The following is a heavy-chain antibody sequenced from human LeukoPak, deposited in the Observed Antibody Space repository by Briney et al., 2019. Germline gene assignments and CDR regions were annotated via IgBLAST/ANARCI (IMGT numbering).Heavy chain of an antibody. V-gene: IGHV1-18*01. CDR1: GYIFTSYG. J-gene: IGHJ3*02. CDR3: ARPRSLMTRDAFDI. CDR2: ISAYNGNT. Sequence: ASVKVSCKASGYIFTSYGISWVRQAPGQGLEWMGWISAYNGNTNYAQKLQGRVTMTTDTSTTTAYMELRSLRSDDTAIYYCARPRSLMTRDAFDIWGQGTMVTVSS. D-gene: IGHD3-16*01.